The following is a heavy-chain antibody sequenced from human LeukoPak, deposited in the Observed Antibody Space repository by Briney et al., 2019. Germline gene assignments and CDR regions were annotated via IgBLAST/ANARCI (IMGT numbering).Heavy chain of an antibody. CDR3: ARSGIYGDYGIYFDY. CDR2: IHYSGST. V-gene: IGHV4-59*01. CDR1: GDSISSYY. D-gene: IGHD4-17*01. Sequence: AETLSLTCSVSGDSISSYYWSWIRQPPGKGLEWIGYIHYSGSTKYNPSLKSRVTISADTSKKQFSLKLSSVTAADTAVYYCARSGIYGDYGIYFDYWGQGTLVIVSS. J-gene: IGHJ4*02.